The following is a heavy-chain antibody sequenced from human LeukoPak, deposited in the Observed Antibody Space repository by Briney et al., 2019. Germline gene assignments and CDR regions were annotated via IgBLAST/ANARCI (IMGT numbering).Heavy chain of an antibody. CDR2: IYYRGST. CDR1: GGSISGYY. Sequence: SETLSLTSTVSGGSISGYYWSWIRQPPGKGLEWIGYIYYRGSTNYNPSLMSRASISVDTSKNQFSLKLDSLTAADTAVYYCVRRGVLWFGELSYYYFDLWGRGTLVAVSS. V-gene: IGHV4-59*01. D-gene: IGHD3-10*01. J-gene: IGHJ2*01. CDR3: VRRGVLWFGELSYYYFDL.